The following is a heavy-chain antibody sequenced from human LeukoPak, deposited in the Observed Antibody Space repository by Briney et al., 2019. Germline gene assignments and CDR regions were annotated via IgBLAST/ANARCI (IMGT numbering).Heavy chain of an antibody. J-gene: IGHJ1*01. D-gene: IGHD2-21*02. CDR2: INHSGST. V-gene: IGHV4-34*01. CDR1: GGSFSSYY. CDR3: ARGSTYCGGDCYSPHAEYFQH. Sequence: PSETLSLTCDVYGGSFSSYYWSWIRQPPGKGLEWIGEINHSGSTNYNPSLKSRVTISVDTSKNQFSLKLSSVTAADTAVYYCARGSTYCGGDCYSPHAEYFQHWGQGTLVTVSS.